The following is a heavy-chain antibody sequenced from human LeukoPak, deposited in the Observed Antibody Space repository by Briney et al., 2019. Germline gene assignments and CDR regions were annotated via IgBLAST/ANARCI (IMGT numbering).Heavy chain of an antibody. J-gene: IGHJ4*02. V-gene: IGHV3-21*01. CDR1: GFTFSSYS. Sequence: GGSLRLSCAAPGFTFSSYSMNWVRQAPGKGLEWVSSISSSSSYIYYADSVKGRFTISRDNAKNSLYLQMNSLRAEDTAVYYCARDEDAAAGLVFDYWGQGTLVTVSS. CDR3: ARDEDAAAGLVFDY. D-gene: IGHD6-13*01. CDR2: ISSSSSYI.